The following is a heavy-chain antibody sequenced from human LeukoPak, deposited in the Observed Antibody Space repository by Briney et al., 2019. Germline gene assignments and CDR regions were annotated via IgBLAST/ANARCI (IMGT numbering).Heavy chain of an antibody. CDR1: GFTFSNAW. J-gene: IGHJ4*02. CDR2: IKTKTARGTT. D-gene: IGHD5-18*01. Sequence: GGSLRLACAASGFTFSNAWMSWVRQPPGKGLEWVGRIKTKTARGTTAYAAPVKGRFTISRDDSTNTLYLQMNSLKPEDTAVYYCTTEYSYAYWGQGTLVTVSS. V-gene: IGHV3-15*01. CDR3: TTEYSYAY.